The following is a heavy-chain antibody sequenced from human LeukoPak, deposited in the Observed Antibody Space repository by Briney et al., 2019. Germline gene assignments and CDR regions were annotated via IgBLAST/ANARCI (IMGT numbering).Heavy chain of an antibody. Sequence: SQTLSLTCAISGDSVSSNSAAWNWIRQSPSRGLEWLGRTYYRSKWYNDYAVSVKSRITINPDTSKNQFSLQLNSVTPEDTAVYYCARRYCSGGSCYSGGDYWGQGTLVTVSS. CDR2: TYYRSKWYN. D-gene: IGHD2-15*01. V-gene: IGHV6-1*01. CDR3: ARRYCSGGSCYSGGDY. J-gene: IGHJ4*02. CDR1: GDSVSSNSAA.